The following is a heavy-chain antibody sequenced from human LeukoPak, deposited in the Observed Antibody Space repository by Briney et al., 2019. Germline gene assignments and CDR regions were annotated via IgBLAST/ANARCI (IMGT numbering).Heavy chain of an antibody. Sequence: PGGSLRLSCAASGFTCSSYWMTWVRQAPGKGLEWVANINQDGTEKYYVDSVKGRFTVSRDYAKNSLYLQMNSLRVEDTAVYYCAKVAKYYYGPETYYFFEQWGQGTPVTASS. J-gene: IGHJ4*02. V-gene: IGHV3-7*01. D-gene: IGHD3-10*01. CDR3: AKVAKYYYGPETYYFFEQ. CDR2: INQDGTEK. CDR1: GFTCSSYW.